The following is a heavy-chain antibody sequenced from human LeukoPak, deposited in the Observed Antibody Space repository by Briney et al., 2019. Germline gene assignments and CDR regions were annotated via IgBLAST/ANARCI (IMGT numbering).Heavy chain of an antibody. CDR1: GYPFDYFV. CDR3: ARDRLGGDLTGESLY. CDR2: ISAYNGNT. V-gene: IGHV1-18*01. Sequence: ASVTVSFMSSGYPFDYFVLTWVGQAPGQGREWMGWISAYNGNTHYAQKVQGRLTMTTDTSTTTAYLELRSLKSDDTAVYYCARDRLGGDLTGESLYWGQGTLVTVSS. J-gene: IGHJ4*02. D-gene: IGHD4-17*01.